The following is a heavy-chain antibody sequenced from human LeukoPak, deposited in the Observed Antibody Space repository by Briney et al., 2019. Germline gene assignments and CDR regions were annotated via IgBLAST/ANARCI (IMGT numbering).Heavy chain of an antibody. D-gene: IGHD4-23*01. J-gene: IGHJ6*02. V-gene: IGHV4-4*07. CDR3: AREYGGNSWRGMDV. CDR1: GGSISSYY. Sequence: SETLSLTCTVSGGSISSYYWTWIRQPAGKGLEWVGRIYTSGNTNYSPSLKSRVTMSVDTSKNQFSLNLTSVTAADTAVYYCAREYGGNSWRGMDVWGQGTTVTVSS. CDR2: IYTSGNT.